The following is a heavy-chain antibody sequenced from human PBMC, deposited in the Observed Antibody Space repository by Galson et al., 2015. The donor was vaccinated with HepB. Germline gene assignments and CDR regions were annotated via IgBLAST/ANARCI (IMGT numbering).Heavy chain of an antibody. CDR1: GFTFSSYS. D-gene: IGHD6-19*01. J-gene: IGHJ4*02. CDR3: ARGGAVAGSIDF. Sequence: SLRLSCAASGFTFSSYSMNWVRQAPGKGLEWVSYISSSGSTIYYADSVKGRFTISRDNSKNTLYLQMNSLRVEDTAVYYCARGGAVAGSIDFWGQGTLVTVSS. CDR2: ISSSGSTI. V-gene: IGHV3-48*01.